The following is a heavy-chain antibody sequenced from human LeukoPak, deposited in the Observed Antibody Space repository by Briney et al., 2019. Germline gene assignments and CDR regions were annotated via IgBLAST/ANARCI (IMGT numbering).Heavy chain of an antibody. Sequence: SETLSLTCTVSGGSISSGGYYWSWIRQHPGKDLEWIGYIYYSGSTYYNPSLKSRVTISVDTSKNQFSLKLSSVTAADTAVYYCASFGTTVTTGEDYWGQGTLVTVSS. V-gene: IGHV4-31*03. CDR2: IYYSGST. J-gene: IGHJ4*02. CDR1: GGSISSGGYY. D-gene: IGHD4-17*01. CDR3: ASFGTTVTTGEDY.